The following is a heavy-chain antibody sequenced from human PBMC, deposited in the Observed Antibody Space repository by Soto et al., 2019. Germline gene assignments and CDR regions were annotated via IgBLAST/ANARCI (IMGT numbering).Heavy chain of an antibody. V-gene: IGHV3-23*01. CDR1: GFSLSTYV. CDR3: AKGILLEPPGTRAFDI. J-gene: IGHJ3*02. D-gene: IGHD1-1*01. Sequence: EVQLLESGGGLVQPGGSLRLSRAVSGFSLSTYVMSWVRQAPGKGLEWVSTVGRSGTTFYPDSVRGRFTISRDNSNNALVLQMNSLRADDTALYYCAKGILLEPPGTRAFDIWGQGTMVIVSS. CDR2: VGRSGTT.